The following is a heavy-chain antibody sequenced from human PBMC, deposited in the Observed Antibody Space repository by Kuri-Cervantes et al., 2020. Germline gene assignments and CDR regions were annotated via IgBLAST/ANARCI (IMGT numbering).Heavy chain of an antibody. J-gene: IGHJ4*02. CDR3: ARLSTAVTGI. V-gene: IGHV3-7*01. CDR2: INQDGSEK. Sequence: GGSLRLSCAASGFTFSSYGMHWVRQAPGKGLEWVADINQDGSEKVYVDSLKGRFTISRDNAKNSLYLQLNSLTAEDTAVYYCARLSTAVTGIWGQGTLVTVPS. D-gene: IGHD2-21*02. CDR1: GFTFSSYG.